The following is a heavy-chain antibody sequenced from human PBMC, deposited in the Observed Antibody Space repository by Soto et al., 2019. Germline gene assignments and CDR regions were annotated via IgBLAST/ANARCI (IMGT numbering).Heavy chain of an antibody. J-gene: IGHJ6*02. CDR1: GDSVSSNSAA. Sequence: PSQTLSLTCAISGDSVSSNSAAWNWIRQSPSRGLEWLGRTYYRSKWYNDYAVSVKSRITINPDTSKNQFSLQLNSVTPEDMAVYYCARALGYSYGYYYYGMDVWGQGTTVTV. D-gene: IGHD5-18*01. CDR2: TYYRSKWYN. CDR3: ARALGYSYGYYYYGMDV. V-gene: IGHV6-1*01.